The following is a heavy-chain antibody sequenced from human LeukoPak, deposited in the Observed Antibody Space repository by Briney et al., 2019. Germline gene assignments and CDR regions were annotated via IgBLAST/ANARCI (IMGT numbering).Heavy chain of an antibody. J-gene: IGHJ4*02. Sequence: PSETLSLTCTVSGGSISSYYWSWIRQPPGKGLEWIGYIYYSGSTNYNPSLKSRVTISVDTSKNQFSLKLSSVTAADTAVYYCARGARDGYTYYFDYWGQGTLVTVSS. CDR1: GGSISSYY. CDR3: ARGARDGYTYYFDY. V-gene: IGHV4-59*01. D-gene: IGHD5-24*01. CDR2: IYYSGST.